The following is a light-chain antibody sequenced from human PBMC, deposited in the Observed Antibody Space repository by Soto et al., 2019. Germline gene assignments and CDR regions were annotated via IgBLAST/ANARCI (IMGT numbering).Light chain of an antibody. CDR3: QQRSTWPF. Sequence: EIVLTQSPATLSLSPGERATLSCRASQTVSRYVAWYQQKPGQAPRLLMYDTSKRAAGIPSRFSGSGSGTDFTLTISRIEPEDVAVYYCQQRSTWPFFGPGTKVEIK. V-gene: IGKV3-11*01. J-gene: IGKJ3*01. CDR1: QTVSRY. CDR2: DTS.